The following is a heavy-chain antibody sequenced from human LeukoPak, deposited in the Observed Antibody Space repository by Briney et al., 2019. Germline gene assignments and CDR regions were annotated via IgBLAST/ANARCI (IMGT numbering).Heavy chain of an antibody. V-gene: IGHV3-48*02. CDR1: GFTFSSYA. D-gene: IGHD3-10*01. J-gene: IGHJ4*02. CDR2: ISSSSGTI. CDR3: AREYFGLGSYFDY. Sequence: GGSPRLSCAASGFTFSSYAMSWVRQAPGKGLEWVSYISSSSGTIYYADSVKGRFTISRDNAKNSLYLEMNSLRDEDTAVYYCAREYFGLGSYFDYWGQGTLVTVSS.